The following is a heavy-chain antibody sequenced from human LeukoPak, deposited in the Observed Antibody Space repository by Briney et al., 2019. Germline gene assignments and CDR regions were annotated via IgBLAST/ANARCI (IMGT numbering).Heavy chain of an antibody. D-gene: IGHD3-10*01. CDR2: ISSSSSYT. Sequence: PGGSLRLSCAASGFTFSDYYMSWVRQAPGKGLEWVSYISSSSSYTNYADSVKGRFTISRDNAKNSLYLQMNSLRAEDTAVYYCAGTLGSGSPQYWGQGTLVTVSS. J-gene: IGHJ4*02. CDR1: GFTFSDYY. CDR3: AGTLGSGSPQY. V-gene: IGHV3-11*06.